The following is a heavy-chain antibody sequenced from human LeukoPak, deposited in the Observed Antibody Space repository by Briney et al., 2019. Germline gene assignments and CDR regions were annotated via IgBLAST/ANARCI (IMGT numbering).Heavy chain of an antibody. D-gene: IGHD1-1*01. CDR1: GYTFTGYY. J-gene: IGHJ6*02. CDR2: INPNSDGT. CDR3: ARDRIAGTRGDYGMDV. V-gene: IGHV1-2*02. Sequence: ASVKVSCKASGYTFTGYYLHWVRQAPGQGLEWMGWINPNSDGTYYTQRFQGRVTMTRDMSISTAYMGLSTLKSDDTAVYYCARDRIAGTRGDYGMDVWGQGTTVTVSS.